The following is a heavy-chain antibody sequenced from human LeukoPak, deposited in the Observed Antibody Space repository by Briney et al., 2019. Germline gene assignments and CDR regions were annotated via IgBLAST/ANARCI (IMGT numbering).Heavy chain of an antibody. V-gene: IGHV3-33*01. Sequence: PGGSLRLSCAASGFTFSSYGMHWVRQAPGKGLEWVAVIWYDGSNKYYADSVKGRFTISRDNSKNTLYLQMNSLRAEDTAVYHCARGRYYYDSSGYSNAFDIWGQGTMVTVSS. J-gene: IGHJ3*02. CDR1: GFTFSSYG. CDR2: IWYDGSNK. D-gene: IGHD3-22*01. CDR3: ARGRYYYDSSGYSNAFDI.